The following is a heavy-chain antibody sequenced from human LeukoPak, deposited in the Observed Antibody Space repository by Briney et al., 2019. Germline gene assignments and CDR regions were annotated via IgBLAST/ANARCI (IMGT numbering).Heavy chain of an antibody. V-gene: IGHV4-39*07. CDR2: INHSGST. J-gene: IGHJ4*02. D-gene: IGHD2-8*02. CDR3: ARVGYWYFFDY. CDR1: GGSISSSSYY. Sequence: SETLSLTCTVSGGSISSSSYYWSWIRQPPGKGLEWIGEINHSGSTNYNPSLKSRVTISVDTSKNQFSLKLSSVTAADTAVYYCARVGYWYFFDYWGQGTLVTVSS.